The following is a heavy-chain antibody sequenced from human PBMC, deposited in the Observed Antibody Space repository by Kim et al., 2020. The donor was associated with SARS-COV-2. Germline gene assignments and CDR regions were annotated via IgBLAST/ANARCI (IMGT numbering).Heavy chain of an antibody. CDR1: GWSFSGYY. CDR3: ARENPNSGSYPNFDY. CDR2: INHSGST. J-gene: IGHJ4*02. D-gene: IGHD1-26*01. Sequence: SETLSLTCAVYGWSFSGYYWSWIRQPPGKGREWIGEINHSGSTNYNPSLKSRVTISVDTSKNQFSLKLSSVTAADTAVYYCARENPNSGSYPNFDYWGQGTLFTFSS. V-gene: IGHV4-34*01.